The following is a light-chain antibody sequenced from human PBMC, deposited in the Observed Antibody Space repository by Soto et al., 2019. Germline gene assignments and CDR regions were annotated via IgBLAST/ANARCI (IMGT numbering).Light chain of an antibody. CDR1: QSVLYNSDNKNY. CDR2: LAA. CDR3: QQYYTTLS. Sequence: DIVLTQSPDSLAVSLGERATINCKSSQSVLYNSDNKNYLAWYQQKPGQPPKLLIYLAATRDSGVPDRFSVSGSGADFTLTISSLQAEDVAVYYCQQYYTTLSFGGGTKVEIK. V-gene: IGKV4-1*01. J-gene: IGKJ4*01.